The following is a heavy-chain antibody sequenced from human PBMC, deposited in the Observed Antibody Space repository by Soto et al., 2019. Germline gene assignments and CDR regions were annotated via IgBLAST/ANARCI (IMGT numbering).Heavy chain of an antibody. D-gene: IGHD3-16*01. V-gene: IGHV3-74*03. J-gene: IGHJ4*02. CDR1: DFSLIPYW. Sequence: GGSLRLSCASSDFSLIPYWMHWVRQVPGRGLEWVARLSSDGFGAAYADSVKGRFFISRDIARNTLSLQMNSLRADDTAVYYCARDLGGPDYWGRGTSVTVS. CDR3: ARDLGGPDY. CDR2: LSSDGFGA.